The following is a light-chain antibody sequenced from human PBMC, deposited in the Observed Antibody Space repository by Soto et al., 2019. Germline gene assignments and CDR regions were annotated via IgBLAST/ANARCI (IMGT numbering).Light chain of an antibody. CDR2: DVN. J-gene: IGLJ1*01. CDR1: SSDVGGYNL. V-gene: IGLV2-14*01. CDR3: SSYISSSTLPYV. Sequence: QSVLTQPASVSGSPGQSITISCTGTSSDVGGYNLVPWYQQYPDKAPKLMIFDVNTRPSGVSNRFSGSKSANTASLTISGLQAEDEADYYCSSYISSSTLPYVFRTGTKLTVL.